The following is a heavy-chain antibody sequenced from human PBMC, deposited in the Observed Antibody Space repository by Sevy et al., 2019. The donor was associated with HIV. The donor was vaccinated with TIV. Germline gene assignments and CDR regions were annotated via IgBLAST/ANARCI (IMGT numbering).Heavy chain of an antibody. Sequence: GGSLRLSCAASGFTFNTHAMHWVRQAPGKGLEWVALISYDGIIKYYAESVKGRLTISRDNSKNTLSLQMNSLRVEDTAVYYCAREGGYTSAWSPGNHWGQGTLVTVSS. CDR3: AREGGYTSAWSPGNH. CDR1: GFTFNTHA. V-gene: IGHV3-30*04. CDR2: ISYDGIIK. J-gene: IGHJ4*02. D-gene: IGHD6-19*01.